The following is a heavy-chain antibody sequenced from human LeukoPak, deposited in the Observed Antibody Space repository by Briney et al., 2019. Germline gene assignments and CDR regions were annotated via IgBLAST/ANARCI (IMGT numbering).Heavy chain of an antibody. V-gene: IGHV4-4*02. Sequence: SETLSLTCAVSGGSIGSRNWWSWVRQPPGKGLQWIGEIYQSGSSIYNPSLRSRVTMSVDKSKDQLSLKLSSVTAADTAVYFFFFKQKTAYEILTGYPTGTGFDPWGQGTLVTVSS. J-gene: IGHJ5*02. CDR2: IYQSGSS. CDR3: FFKQKTAYEILTGYPTGTGFDP. CDR1: GGSIGSRNW. D-gene: IGHD3-9*01.